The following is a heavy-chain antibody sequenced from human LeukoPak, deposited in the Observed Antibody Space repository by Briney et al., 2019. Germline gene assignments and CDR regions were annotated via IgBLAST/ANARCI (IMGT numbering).Heavy chain of an antibody. J-gene: IGHJ4*02. D-gene: IGHD1-26*01. CDR2: ISYDGSNK. V-gene: IGHV3-30*03. Sequence: TGGSLRLSCAASGFTFSSYGMHWVRQAPGKGLEWVAVISYDGSNKYYADSVKGRFTISRDNSKNTLYLQMNSLRAEDTAVYYCATLGATTNVSDYWGQGTLVTVSS. CDR3: ATLGATTNVSDY. CDR1: GFTFSSYG.